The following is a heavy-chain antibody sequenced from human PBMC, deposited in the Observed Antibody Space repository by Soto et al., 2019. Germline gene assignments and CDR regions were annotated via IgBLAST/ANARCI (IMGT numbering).Heavy chain of an antibody. V-gene: IGHV3-33*01. D-gene: IGHD4-17*01. CDR3: ARVWMTTVPGGFIEAFDI. J-gene: IGHJ3*02. Sequence: GGSLRLSCAASGFTFSSYGMHWVRQAPGKGLEWVAVIWYDGSNKYYADSVKGRFTISRDNSKNTLYLQMNSLRAEDTAVYYCARVWMTTVPGGFIEAFDIWGQGTMVTVSS. CDR1: GFTFSSYG. CDR2: IWYDGSNK.